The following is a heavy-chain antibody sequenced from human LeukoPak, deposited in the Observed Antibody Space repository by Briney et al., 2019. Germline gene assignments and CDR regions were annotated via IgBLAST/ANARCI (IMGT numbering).Heavy chain of an antibody. V-gene: IGHV4-39*02. CDR3: ARLVGIAAHHFDY. CDR1: GGSISSSTYF. CDR2: IYYSGST. Sequence: SETLSLTCTVSGGSISSSTYFWGWIRQPPGKGLEWIATIYYSGSTYYNPSLKSRVTIYVDTSKNHFSLKLSSVTAADTAAYYCARLVGIAAHHFDYWGQGTLVTVSS. D-gene: IGHD6-25*01. J-gene: IGHJ4*02.